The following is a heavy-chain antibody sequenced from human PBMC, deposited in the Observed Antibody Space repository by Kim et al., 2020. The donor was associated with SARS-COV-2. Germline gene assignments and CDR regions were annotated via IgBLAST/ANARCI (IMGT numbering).Heavy chain of an antibody. V-gene: IGHV3-30*18. CDR3: AKDPEGGMTTAGMDV. D-gene: IGHD4-17*01. CDR1: GFTFSSYG. Sequence: GGSLRLSCAASGFTFSSYGMHWVRQAPGKGLEWVAVISYDGSNKYYADSVKGRFTISRDNSKNTLYLQMNSLRAEDTAVYYCAKDPEGGMTTAGMDVWGQGTTVTVSS. CDR2: ISYDGSNK. J-gene: IGHJ6*02.